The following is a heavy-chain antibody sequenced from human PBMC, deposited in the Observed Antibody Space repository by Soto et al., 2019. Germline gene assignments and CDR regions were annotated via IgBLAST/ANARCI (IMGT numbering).Heavy chain of an antibody. J-gene: IGHJ6*02. CDR3: AREDYYYGMDV. V-gene: IGHV3-30-3*01. CDR2: ISYDGSNK. CDR1: GFTFSSYA. Sequence: GGSLRLSCAASGFTFSSYAMHWVRQAPGKGLEWVAVISYDGSNKYYADSVKGRFTISRDNSKNTLYLQMNSLRAEDTAVYYCAREDYYYGMDVWGQGTTVTVSS.